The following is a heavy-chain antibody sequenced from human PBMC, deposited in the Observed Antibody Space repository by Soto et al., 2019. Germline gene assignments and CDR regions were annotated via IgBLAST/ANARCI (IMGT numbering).Heavy chain of an antibody. Sequence: GASVKVSCKASGYTFTGYYMHWVRQAPGQGLEWMGWINPNSGGTNYAQKFQGWVTMTRDTSISTAYMELSRLRSDDTAVYYCARTVGDMVDYYDSSGYLAYWGQGTLVTVSS. V-gene: IGHV1-2*04. D-gene: IGHD3-22*01. CDR2: INPNSGGT. CDR3: ARTVGDMVDYYDSSGYLAY. CDR1: GYTFTGYY. J-gene: IGHJ4*02.